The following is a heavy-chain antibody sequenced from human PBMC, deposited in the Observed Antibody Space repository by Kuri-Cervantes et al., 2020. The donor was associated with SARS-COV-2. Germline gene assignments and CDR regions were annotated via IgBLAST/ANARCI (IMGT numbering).Heavy chain of an antibody. CDR3: ARDLVVPAASGTDY. J-gene: IGHJ4*02. CDR2: IIPILGTA. D-gene: IGHD2-2*01. Sequence: SVKVSCKASGGTFSSYAISWVRQAPGQGLEWMGRIIPILGTANHAQKFQGRVTITADKSTSTAYMELSSLRSGDTAVYYCARDLVVPAASGTDYWGQGTLVTVSS. CDR1: GGTFSSYA. V-gene: IGHV1-69*04.